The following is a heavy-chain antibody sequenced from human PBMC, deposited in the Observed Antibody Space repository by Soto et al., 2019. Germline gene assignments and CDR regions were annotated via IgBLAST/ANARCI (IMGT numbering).Heavy chain of an antibody. Sequence: SETLSLTCTVSGGSISSYYWSWIRQPAGKGLEWIGRIYTSGSTNYNPSLKSRITINPDTSKNQFSLQLNSVSPEDTAVYYCARATSGRFDYWGQGALVTVSS. CDR2: IYTSGST. V-gene: IGHV4-4*07. D-gene: IGHD2-15*01. CDR1: GGSISSYY. CDR3: ARATSGRFDY. J-gene: IGHJ4*02.